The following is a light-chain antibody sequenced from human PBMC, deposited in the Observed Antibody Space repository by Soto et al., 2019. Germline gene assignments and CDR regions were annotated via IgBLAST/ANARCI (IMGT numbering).Light chain of an antibody. Sequence: DIQLTQSPSFLSASVGDRVTITCRASQGISSYLAWYQQKPGKAPKLLIYAASTLQSGVPSRFSGSGSGTAFTLTISSLQPEDFATYYCQQLNSYTSITFGQGTRLEMK. CDR1: QGISSY. V-gene: IGKV1-9*01. CDR2: AAS. J-gene: IGKJ5*01. CDR3: QQLNSYTSIT.